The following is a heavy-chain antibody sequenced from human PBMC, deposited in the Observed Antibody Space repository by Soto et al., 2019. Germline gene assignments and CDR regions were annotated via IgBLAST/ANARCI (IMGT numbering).Heavy chain of an antibody. V-gene: IGHV1-18*01. CDR1: GYTFTSYG. Sequence: ASVKVSCKASGYTFTSYGISWVRQAPGQGLEWMGWISPYDDNTKYAQNLQGRVSITTDTSTSTAYMELSSLRSEDTAVYYCARTLYGDNVDYWGQGTLVTVSS. D-gene: IGHD4-17*01. CDR3: ARTLYGDNVDY. J-gene: IGHJ4*02. CDR2: ISPYDDNT.